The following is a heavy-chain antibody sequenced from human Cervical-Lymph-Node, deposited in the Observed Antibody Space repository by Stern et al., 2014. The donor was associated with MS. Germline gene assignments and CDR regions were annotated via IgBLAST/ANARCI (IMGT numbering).Heavy chain of an antibody. CDR1: GDSISSYTHY. J-gene: IGHJ4*02. CDR3: AKHACTGAACPFDL. V-gene: IGHV4-39*01. D-gene: IGHD2-8*02. Sequence: QLQLQESGPGLVKPSETLSLTCAVSGDSISSYTHYWAWIRQPPGKGLEWIGVVYSSGPTSYTPSLNSPVTISVDTPKNHFSLGLTSLTAADTAVYYCAKHACTGAACPFDLWGQGTLVTVSS. CDR2: VYSSGPT.